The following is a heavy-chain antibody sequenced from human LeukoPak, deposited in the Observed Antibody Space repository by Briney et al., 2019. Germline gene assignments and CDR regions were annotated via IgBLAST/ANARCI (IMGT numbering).Heavy chain of an antibody. J-gene: IGHJ4*02. Sequence: GGSLRLSCAASGFTFSSYEMNWVRQAPGKGLEWVSYISSSGSTIYYADSVKGRFTISRDNAKNSLYLQMNSLRAEDTAVYYCARRSVGDYGDYVVGTFDYWGQGTLVTVSS. D-gene: IGHD4-17*01. V-gene: IGHV3-48*03. CDR1: GFTFSSYE. CDR2: ISSSGSTI. CDR3: ARRSVGDYGDYVVGTFDY.